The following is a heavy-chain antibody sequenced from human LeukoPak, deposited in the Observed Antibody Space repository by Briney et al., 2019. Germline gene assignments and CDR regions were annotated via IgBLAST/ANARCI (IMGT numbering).Heavy chain of an antibody. D-gene: IGHD2-2*01. CDR2: ISGSGGST. J-gene: IGHJ4*02. CDR1: GFTFSNYA. CDR3: AKGLGPAATHPSGY. Sequence: GGSLRLSCAASGFTFSNYAMSWVRQAPGKGLEWVSAISGSGGSTYYADSVKGRFIISRDNSKNTLYLQMNSLRAEDTAVYYCAKGLGPAATHPSGYWGQGTLVTVSS. V-gene: IGHV3-23*01.